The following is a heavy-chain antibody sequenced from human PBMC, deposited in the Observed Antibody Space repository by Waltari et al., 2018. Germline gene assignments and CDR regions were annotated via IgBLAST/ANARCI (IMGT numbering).Heavy chain of an antibody. CDR2: IIPILGIA. Sequence: QVQLVQSGAEGKKPGSSVKVSCKASGGTFSSYAISLVRPAPGQGLGWMGGIIPILGIANYAQKFQGRVTITADESTSTAYMELSSLRSEDTAVYYCARKGGDDSSSYYMDVWGKGTTVTVSS. CDR3: ARKGGDDSSSYYMDV. D-gene: IGHD3-22*01. J-gene: IGHJ6*03. CDR1: GGTFSSYA. V-gene: IGHV1-69*04.